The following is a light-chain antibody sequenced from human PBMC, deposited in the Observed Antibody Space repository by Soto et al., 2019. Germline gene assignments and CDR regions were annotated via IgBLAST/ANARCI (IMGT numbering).Light chain of an antibody. CDR1: QSVRSY. J-gene: IGKJ2*01. CDR2: DAS. V-gene: IGKV3-11*01. CDR3: QQRSNWPPYT. Sequence: EVVLTQSPATLSLSRGERATLSCRASQSVRSYLAWYQLKPGQAPRLLIYDASNRATGVPARFSGAGSGTDFTLTISSLEPEDFAVYYCQQRSNWPPYTFGQGTKVDIK.